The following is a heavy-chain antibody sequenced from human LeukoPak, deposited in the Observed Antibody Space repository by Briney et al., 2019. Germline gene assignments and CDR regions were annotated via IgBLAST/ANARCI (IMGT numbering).Heavy chain of an antibody. V-gene: IGHV3-30*04. Sequence: GGSLGLSCSASGFTFSSYAMHWVRQAPGKGLEWVAVISYDGSNKYYADSVKGRFTISRDNSKNTLYLQMNSLRAEDTAVYYCASPKEADDYWGQGTLVTVSS. CDR1: GFTFSSYA. J-gene: IGHJ4*02. CDR2: ISYDGSNK. CDR3: ASPKEADDY.